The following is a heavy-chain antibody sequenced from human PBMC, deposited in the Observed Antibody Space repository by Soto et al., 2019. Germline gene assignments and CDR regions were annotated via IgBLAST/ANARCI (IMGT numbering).Heavy chain of an antibody. CDR2: IYYSGST. CDR1: GGSISSYY. Sequence: VQLQASGPGLVKPSETLASNCTVSGGSISSYYWSWIRQPPVKGLEWIGSIYYSGSTNYNRSLKSRVTISVDTSKNQFALKLSYVTAADTAVYYCASSNIAAAGFYYYGMDVWGRGTTVTVSS. CDR3: ASSNIAAAGFYYYGMDV. V-gene: IGHV4-59*01. J-gene: IGHJ6*02. D-gene: IGHD6-13*01.